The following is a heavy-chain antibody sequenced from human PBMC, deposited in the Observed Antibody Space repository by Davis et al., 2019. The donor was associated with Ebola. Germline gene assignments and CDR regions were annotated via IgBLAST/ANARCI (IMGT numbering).Heavy chain of an antibody. D-gene: IGHD6-19*01. J-gene: IGHJ4*02. CDR2: IGGSGGTT. CDR3: AKVGGAEQWFPFYFDY. V-gene: IGHV3-23*01. Sequence: GGSLRLSCAASGFPSSSYAMSWVRQAPGKGLEWVSAIGGSGGTTYYADSVKGRFTISSDDSKNTRYLQMTSLRAEDTAVYYCAKVGGAEQWFPFYFDYWGQGTLVTVSS. CDR1: GFPSSSYA.